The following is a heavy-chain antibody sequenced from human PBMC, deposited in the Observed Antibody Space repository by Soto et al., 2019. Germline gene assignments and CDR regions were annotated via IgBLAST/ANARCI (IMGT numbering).Heavy chain of an antibody. D-gene: IGHD3-22*01. V-gene: IGHV3-23*01. CDR1: EFTFSNYA. J-gene: IGHJ4*02. CDR3: AKNPGYYYDSTGYHFDY. CDR2: ISYGGGTT. Sequence: EVQLLESGGGLVQPGGSLRLSCAASEFTFSNYAMSWARQAPGKGLEWVSAISYGGGTTYYADSVKGRFTISRDNSKNTLYLQMNSLRAEDTAVYYCAKNPGYYYDSTGYHFDYWGQGTLVTVSS.